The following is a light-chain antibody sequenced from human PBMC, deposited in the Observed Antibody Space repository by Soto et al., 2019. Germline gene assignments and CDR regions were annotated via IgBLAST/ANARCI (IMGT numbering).Light chain of an antibody. J-gene: IGKJ5*01. CDR2: KAS. CDR3: QQYSSYPIP. V-gene: IGKV1-5*03. CDR1: QSISSW. Sequence: DIQMTQSPSTLSASVGDRVTITCRASQSISSWLAWYQQKPGKAPKLLIYKASSLESGVPSRFSGSGSGTEFTLTISSLQPDDFATYYCQQYSSYPIPFGQGTRLEI.